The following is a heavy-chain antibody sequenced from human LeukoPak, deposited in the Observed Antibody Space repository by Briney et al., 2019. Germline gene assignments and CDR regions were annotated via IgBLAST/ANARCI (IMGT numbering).Heavy chain of an antibody. CDR2: IYHSGSA. V-gene: IGHV4-31*03. Sequence: SETLSLTCTVSGDAINSGGYYWSWIRQHPEKGLEWVAHIYHSGSAYYSPSLKSRITMSVDTSKNQFSLRVNSVTVADTAMYYCARLSYSGVFDFWGQGTMVIVSS. CDR3: ARLSYSGVFDF. D-gene: IGHD2-15*01. CDR1: GDAINSGGYY. J-gene: IGHJ3*01.